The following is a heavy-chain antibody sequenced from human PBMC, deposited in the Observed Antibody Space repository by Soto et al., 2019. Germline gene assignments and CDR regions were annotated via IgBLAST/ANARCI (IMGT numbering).Heavy chain of an antibody. CDR2: INANSGGT. CDR1: GYTFTGYY. Sequence: ASVKVSCKASGYTFTGYYMQWVRQAPGQRLEWMGGINANSGGTNYAQKSQGWVTMTTDTSTSTAYMELSRLRSDDTSVYYCARDDGYYYDSSGLYFDGMDVWGQGTTVTGSS. CDR3: ARDDGYYYDSSGLYFDGMDV. V-gene: IGHV1-2*04. J-gene: IGHJ6*02. D-gene: IGHD3-22*01.